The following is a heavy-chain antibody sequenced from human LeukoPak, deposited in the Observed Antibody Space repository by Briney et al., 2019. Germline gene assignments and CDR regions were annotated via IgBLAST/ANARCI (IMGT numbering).Heavy chain of an antibody. CDR3: ARDRALYDSRRGYYYTEDDY. Sequence: GGTLRLSYAASGFTDSSYWMSWVRQAPGKGLEWVANMNPDGSEKYFLDSVKGRFSISRDNAKSSLYLQMNSLRGDDTAVYYCARDRALYDSRRGYYYTEDDYWGQGTLVTVSS. D-gene: IGHD3-22*01. CDR1: GFTDSSYW. V-gene: IGHV3-7*01. J-gene: IGHJ4*02. CDR2: MNPDGSEK.